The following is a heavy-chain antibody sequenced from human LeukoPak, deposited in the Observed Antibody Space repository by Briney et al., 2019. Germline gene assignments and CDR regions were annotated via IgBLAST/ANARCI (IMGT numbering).Heavy chain of an antibody. Sequence: PGGSLRLSCAASGSTFDDYAMHWVRQAPGKGLEWVSGISWNSGSIGYADSVKGRFTISRDNSKNTLYPQMNSLRAEDTAVYYCAKGNSGYNSGYYYHFFDYWGQGTLVTVSS. CDR1: GSTFDDYA. CDR3: AKGNSGYNSGYYYHFFDY. D-gene: IGHD5-12*01. CDR2: ISWNSGSI. V-gene: IGHV3-9*01. J-gene: IGHJ4*02.